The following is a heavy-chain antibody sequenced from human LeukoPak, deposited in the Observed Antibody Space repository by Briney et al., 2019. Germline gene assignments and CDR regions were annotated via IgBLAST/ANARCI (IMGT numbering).Heavy chain of an antibody. CDR2: IYANGAT. J-gene: IGHJ4*02. CDR3: ARGQQLVLGYFDY. CDR1: GGSVSSSDC. Sequence: SETLSLTCAVSGGSVSSSDCWTWVRQPPGKGLDWIGEIYANGATNYNPSLKSRVTISVDTSKNQFSLKLSSVTAADTAVYYCARGQQLVLGYFDYWGQGTLVTVSS. D-gene: IGHD6-13*01. V-gene: IGHV4-4*02.